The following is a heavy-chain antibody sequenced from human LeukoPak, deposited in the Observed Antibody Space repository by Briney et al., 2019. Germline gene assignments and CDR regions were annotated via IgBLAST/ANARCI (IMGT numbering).Heavy chain of an antibody. Sequence: GSLRLSCAASGFTFSDYYMSWIRQAPGKGLEWVSSISSSSSYIYYADSVKGRFTISRDNSKNSLYLQMNSPRAEDTAVYYCARDPPKYYDSNNYFFESGKFDYWGQGSLVTVSS. J-gene: IGHJ4*02. D-gene: IGHD3-22*01. CDR3: ARDPPKYYDSNNYFFESGKFDY. CDR1: GFTFSDYY. V-gene: IGHV3-11*06. CDR2: ISSSSSYI.